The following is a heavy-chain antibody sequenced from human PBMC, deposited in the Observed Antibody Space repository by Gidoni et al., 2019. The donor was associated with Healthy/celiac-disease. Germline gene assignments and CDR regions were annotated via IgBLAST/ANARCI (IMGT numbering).Heavy chain of an antibody. Sequence: QVQLQESCPGLVKPSETLSLTCTVSGGSISSYYWSWIRQPPGKGLEWIGYIYYSGSTNYNPSLKSRVTISVDTSKNQFSLKLSSVTAADTAVYYCASTVYCSSTSCYLPYYYYGMDVWGQGTTVT. CDR3: ASTVYCSSTSCYLPYYYYGMDV. D-gene: IGHD2-2*01. J-gene: IGHJ6*02. CDR2: IYYSGST. V-gene: IGHV4-59*08. CDR1: GGSISSYY.